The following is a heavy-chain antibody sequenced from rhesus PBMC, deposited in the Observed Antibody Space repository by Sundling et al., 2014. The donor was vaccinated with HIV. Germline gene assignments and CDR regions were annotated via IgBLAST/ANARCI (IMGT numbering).Heavy chain of an antibody. J-gene: IGHJ4*01. Sequence: QVQLQESGPGLVKPSETLSLTCAVSGGSFSGYYWGWIRQPPGKGLEYIGYISGSSGSTNYNPSLKSRVTISEDTSKNQFSLKLSSVTAADTAVYYCARVKEAYYFDYWGQGVLVTVSS. CDR3: ARVKEAYYFDY. CDR1: GGSFSGYY. D-gene: IGHD3-34*01. CDR2: ISGSSGST. V-gene: IGHV4-99*01.